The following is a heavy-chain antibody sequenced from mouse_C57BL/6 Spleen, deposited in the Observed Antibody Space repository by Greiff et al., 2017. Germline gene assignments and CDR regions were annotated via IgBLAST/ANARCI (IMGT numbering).Heavy chain of an antibody. CDR1: GFTFSDYG. CDR3: ARVYYEGAMDY. V-gene: IGHV5-17*01. CDR2: ISSGSSTI. Sequence: EVHLVESGGGLVKPGGSLKLSCAASGFTFSDYGMHWVRQAPEKGLEWVAYISSGSSTIYYADTVKGRFTISRDNAKNTLFLQMTSLRSEDTAMYYCARVYYEGAMDYWGQGTSVTVSS. D-gene: IGHD2-4*01. J-gene: IGHJ4*01.